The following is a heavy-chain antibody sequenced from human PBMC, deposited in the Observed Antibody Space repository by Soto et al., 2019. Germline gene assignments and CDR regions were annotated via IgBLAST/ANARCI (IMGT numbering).Heavy chain of an antibody. CDR3: ARDLDYDFWSGFLSP. CDR2: ISPYNGNT. CDR1: SYTFNTYG. D-gene: IGHD3-3*01. Sequence: QVQLVQSGAEVKRPGASVKVSCKASSYTFNTYGITWVRQAPGQGLEWLGWISPYNGNTKYAQNLQGRVTMTTDTSTDIVYMELRSLTSDDTAVYYCARDLDYDFWSGFLSPWGQGTLVTVSS. J-gene: IGHJ5*02. V-gene: IGHV1-18*01.